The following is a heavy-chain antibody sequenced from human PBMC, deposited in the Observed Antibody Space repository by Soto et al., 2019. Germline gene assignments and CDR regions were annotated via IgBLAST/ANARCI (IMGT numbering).Heavy chain of an antibody. D-gene: IGHD3-3*01. Sequence: AAVKVSCKATGDTLTDYYIHWVRQAPGQGLEWMGSIGPNSGATKYAQKFQGRVTLTSDTPINTAYMELSRLSAEDTAVYYCARSGLTAFGVVIMSNDSFDFWGQGTMVTVSS. V-gene: IGHV1-2*02. CDR2: IGPNSGAT. CDR3: ARSGLTAFGVVIMSNDSFDF. J-gene: IGHJ3*01. CDR1: GDTLTDYY.